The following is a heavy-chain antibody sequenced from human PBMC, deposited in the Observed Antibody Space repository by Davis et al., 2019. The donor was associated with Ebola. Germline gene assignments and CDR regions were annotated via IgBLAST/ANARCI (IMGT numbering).Heavy chain of an antibody. CDR1: GGSISSYY. CDR2: IYTSGST. D-gene: IGHD5-24*01. V-gene: IGHV4-4*07. CDR3: ARDVLEYNWFDP. J-gene: IGHJ5*02. Sequence: PGGSLRLSCTVSGGSISSYYWSWIRQPAGKGLEWIGRIYTSGSTNYNPSLKSRVTMSVDTSKNQFSLKLSSVTAADTAVYYCARDVLEYNWFDPWGQGTLVTVSS.